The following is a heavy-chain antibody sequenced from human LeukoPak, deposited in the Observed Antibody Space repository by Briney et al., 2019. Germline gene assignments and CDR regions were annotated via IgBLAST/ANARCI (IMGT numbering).Heavy chain of an antibody. CDR2: ISHDGSNK. V-gene: IGHV3-30-3*01. Sequence: HPGGSLRLSCAASGFTFSSYAMHWVRQAPGKGLEWVAVISHDGSNKYYADSVKGRFIISRDNSKNTLYLQMNSLRAEDTAVYYCARARLGGHGSGSSNWFDPWGQGTLVTVSS. D-gene: IGHD3-10*01. CDR3: ARARLGGHGSGSSNWFDP. CDR1: GFTFSSYA. J-gene: IGHJ5*02.